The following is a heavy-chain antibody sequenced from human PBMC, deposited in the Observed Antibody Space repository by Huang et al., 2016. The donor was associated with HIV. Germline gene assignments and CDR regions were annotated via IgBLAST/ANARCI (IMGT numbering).Heavy chain of an antibody. CDR1: DGSLNSGKYY. Sequence: SGPGLVKPSETLSLTCNVSDGSLNSGKYYWGWIRPSPGKGLGWIGSIFYTGSVNYNPALGSRVTIFVDSSKIQLSVRLRSVTAADTAEYYCARRRTHFTFDYWGQGTLVTVSS. CDR3: ARRRTHFTFDY. J-gene: IGHJ4*02. CDR2: IFYTGSV. V-gene: IGHV4-39*01.